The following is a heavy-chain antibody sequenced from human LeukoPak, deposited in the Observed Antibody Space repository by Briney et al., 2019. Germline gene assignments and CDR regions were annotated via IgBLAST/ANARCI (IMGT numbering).Heavy chain of an antibody. Sequence: SVKVSCKASGGTFSSYAISWVRQAPGQGLEWMGGIIPIFGTANYAQKFQGRVTITTDESTSTAYMELSSLRSEDTAVYYCASGWVVTENDAFDIWGQGTMVTVSS. CDR2: IIPIFGTA. V-gene: IGHV1-69*05. J-gene: IGHJ3*02. D-gene: IGHD2-21*02. CDR1: GGTFSSYA. CDR3: ASGWVVTENDAFDI.